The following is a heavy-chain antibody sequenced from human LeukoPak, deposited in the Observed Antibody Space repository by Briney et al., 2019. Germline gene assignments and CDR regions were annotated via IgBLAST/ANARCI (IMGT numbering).Heavy chain of an antibody. CDR1: GFTFDDYG. CDR3: VSGSYEGGYYGMDV. J-gene: IGHJ6*02. Sequence: GGSLRLSCAASGFTFDDYGMSWVRQAPGKGLEWVSGIDRNGDSTGYADSVEGRFTISRDNAKNSLYLQMNILRAEDTAVYYCVSGSYEGGYYGMDVWGQGTTVTVSS. V-gene: IGHV3-20*04. CDR2: IDRNGDST. D-gene: IGHD1-26*01.